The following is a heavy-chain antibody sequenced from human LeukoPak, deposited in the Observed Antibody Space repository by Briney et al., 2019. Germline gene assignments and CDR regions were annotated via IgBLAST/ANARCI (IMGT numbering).Heavy chain of an antibody. CDR2: ISGSGGTT. CDR3: AKDPSDFLVDC. CDR1: GFTFYTYA. V-gene: IGHV3-23*01. D-gene: IGHD2-21*02. Sequence: GGSLRLSCAASGFTFYTYAMNWVRQAPGKALQWVAAISGSGGTTYYADSVKGRFTISRDNSKNTVYLQLSSLRAEDTAVYYCAKDPSDFLVDCWGQGTLVTVSS. J-gene: IGHJ4*02.